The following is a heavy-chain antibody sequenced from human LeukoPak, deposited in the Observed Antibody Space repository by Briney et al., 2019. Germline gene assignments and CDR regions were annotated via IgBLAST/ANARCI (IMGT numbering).Heavy chain of an antibody. CDR3: ARGVSEYSSSSVPQDDHYPYYMDV. CDR1: GYTFTSFA. J-gene: IGHJ6*03. V-gene: IGHV7-4-1*02. D-gene: IGHD6-6*01. CDR2: INTNTRNP. Sequence: GASVKVSCKASGYTFTSFAIHWVRQAPGQEPEWMGWINTNTRNPTYAQGFTGRFVFSLDTSVNTAYLQINSLKPEDTAVYYCARGVSEYSSSSVPQDDHYPYYMDVWGKGTTVTVS.